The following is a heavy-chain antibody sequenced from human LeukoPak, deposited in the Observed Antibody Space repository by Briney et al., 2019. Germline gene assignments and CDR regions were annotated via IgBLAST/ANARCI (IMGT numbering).Heavy chain of an antibody. J-gene: IGHJ5*02. D-gene: IGHD2-2*01. Sequence: PGGPLLLSCAASGFTFSGYAMNGGRQAPGKGQEWVSTISVNGDSTYYADSMKRRFTISTDNSKNTLYLYINSLRAEDMAVYYCAKYHGVPVVREDWFDAWGQGTLVTVSS. CDR1: GFTFSGYA. CDR3: AKYHGVPVVREDWFDA. CDR2: ISVNGDST. V-gene: IGHV3-23*01.